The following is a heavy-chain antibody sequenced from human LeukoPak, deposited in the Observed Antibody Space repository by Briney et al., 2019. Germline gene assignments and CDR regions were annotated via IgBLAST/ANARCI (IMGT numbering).Heavy chain of an antibody. CDR3: ARGSEGNGWDY. CDR1: GDSISSYY. Sequence: PSETLSLTCNVSGDSISSYYWSWIRQPAGKGLEWIGRIYTSGSTNYNPSLKSRVTISVDKSKNQFSLELSSVTAADTAVYYCARGSEGNGWDYWGQGTLVTVSS. J-gene: IGHJ4*02. V-gene: IGHV4-4*07. D-gene: IGHD6-19*01. CDR2: IYTSGST.